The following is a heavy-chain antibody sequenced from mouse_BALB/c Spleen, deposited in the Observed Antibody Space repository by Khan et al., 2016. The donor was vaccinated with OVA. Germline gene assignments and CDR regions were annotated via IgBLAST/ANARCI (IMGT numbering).Heavy chain of an antibody. V-gene: IGHV3-2*02. Sequence: EVELVESGPGLVKPSQSLSLTCTVTGYSITSNYAWNWIRQFPGNKLEWMGYISYSGSTNYNPSLKSRISINRDTYKKQFFLQLNSVTTEDTATYYCARGNYYGYALDYWGHGPSLTVSS. CDR2: ISYSGST. D-gene: IGHD1-1*01. CDR3: ARGNYYGYALDY. CDR1: GYSITSNYA. J-gene: IGHJ4*01.